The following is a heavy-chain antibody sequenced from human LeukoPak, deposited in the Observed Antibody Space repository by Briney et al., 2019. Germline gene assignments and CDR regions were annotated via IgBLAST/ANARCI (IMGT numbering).Heavy chain of an antibody. J-gene: IGHJ5*02. Sequence: GGSLRLSCAASGFTFSNYWMHWVRQAPGKGLVWVSRINGDGINTSYADSVKGRFTISRDNAKNTLNLQMNSLRAEDTAVYYCARDLGQYYDTSDNWFDPWGQGTLVTVSS. V-gene: IGHV3-74*01. D-gene: IGHD3-22*01. CDR1: GFTFSNYW. CDR2: INGDGINT. CDR3: ARDLGQYYDTSDNWFDP.